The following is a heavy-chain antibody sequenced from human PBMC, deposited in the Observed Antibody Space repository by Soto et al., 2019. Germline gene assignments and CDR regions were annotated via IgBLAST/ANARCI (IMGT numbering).Heavy chain of an antibody. Sequence: SETLSLTCTVSGGSISSYYWSWIRQPPGKGLEWIGYIYYSGSTNYNPSLKSRVTISVDTSKNQFSLKLSSVTAADTAVYYCVINETLHTEYDTRAQG. CDR2: IYYSGST. J-gene: IGHJ1*01. CDR3: VINETLHTEYDT. CDR1: GGSISSYY. V-gene: IGHV4-59*08. D-gene: IGHD1-1*01.